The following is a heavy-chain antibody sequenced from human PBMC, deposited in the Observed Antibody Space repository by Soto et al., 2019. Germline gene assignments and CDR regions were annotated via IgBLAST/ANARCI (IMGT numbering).Heavy chain of an antibody. D-gene: IGHD3-22*01. CDR3: ARSPAYYYDSSGYPPVDY. CDR1: GYSFTSYW. CDR2: TYPGDSDT. V-gene: IGHV5-51*01. J-gene: IGHJ4*02. Sequence: HGESLKISCKGSGYSFTSYWIGWVRQMPGKGLEWMGITYPGDSDTRYSPSFQGQVTISADKSISTAYLQWSSLKASDTAMYYCARSPAYYYDSSGYPPVDYWGQGTLVTVSS.